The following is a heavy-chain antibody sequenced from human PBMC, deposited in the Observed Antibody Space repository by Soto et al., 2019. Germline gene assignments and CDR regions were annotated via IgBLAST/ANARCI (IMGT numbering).Heavy chain of an antibody. V-gene: IGHV3-21*01. Sequence: EVQLVESGGGLVKPGGSLRLSCAASGFTFSSYSMNWVRQAPGKGLEWVSSISSSSSYIYYADSVKGRFTISRDNAKNSLYLQMNSLRAEDTAVYYCARVGGGGSRQLVLSDYWGQGTLVTVSS. J-gene: IGHJ4*02. CDR3: ARVGGGGSRQLVLSDY. CDR1: GFTFSSYS. CDR2: ISSSSSYI. D-gene: IGHD6-6*01.